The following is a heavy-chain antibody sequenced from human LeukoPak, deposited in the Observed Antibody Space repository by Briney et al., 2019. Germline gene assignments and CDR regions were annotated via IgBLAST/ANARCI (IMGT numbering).Heavy chain of an antibody. V-gene: IGHV1-69*13. CDR3: ARGSRGFDWFAAY. D-gene: IGHD3-9*01. CDR2: IIPIFGTA. Sequence: VASVKVSCKASGYTFTSYGISWVRQAPGQGLEWMGGIIPIFGTANYAQKFQGRVTITADESTSTAYMELSSLRSEDTAVYYCARGSRGFDWFAAYWGQGTLVTVSS. CDR1: GYTFTSYG. J-gene: IGHJ4*02.